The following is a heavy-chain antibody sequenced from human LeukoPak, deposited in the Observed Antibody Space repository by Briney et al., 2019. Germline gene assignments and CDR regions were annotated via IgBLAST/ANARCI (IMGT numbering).Heavy chain of an antibody. V-gene: IGHV1-69*13. D-gene: IGHD2-2*01. CDR2: IIPIFGTA. CDR3: ARLVVYWFDP. J-gene: IGHJ5*02. CDR1: GGTFSSYA. Sequence: SVKVSCKASGGTFSSYAISWVRQAPGQGLEWMGGIIPIFGTANYAQKFQGRVTITADESTSTAYMEPSGLRSEDTAVYYCARLVVYWFDPWGRGTLVTVSS.